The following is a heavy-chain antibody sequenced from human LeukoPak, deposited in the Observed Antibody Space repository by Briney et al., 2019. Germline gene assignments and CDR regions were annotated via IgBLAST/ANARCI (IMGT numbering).Heavy chain of an antibody. CDR2: IIPILGIA. V-gene: IGHV1-69*04. CDR1: GGTFSSYA. J-gene: IGHJ4*02. D-gene: IGHD3-10*01. Sequence: ASVKVSCKASGGTFSSYAISWVRQAPGQGLEWMGRIIPILGIANYAQKFQGRVTITADKSTSTAYMELSSLRSEDTAVYYCARVGVGSGSYYNSPMYYFDYWGQGTLVTVSS. CDR3: ARVGVGSGSYYNSPMYYFDY.